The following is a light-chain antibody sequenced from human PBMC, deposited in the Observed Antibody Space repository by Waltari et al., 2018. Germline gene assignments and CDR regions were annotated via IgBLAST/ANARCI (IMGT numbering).Light chain of an antibody. J-gene: IGLJ3*02. CDR3: ATWDENINGPL. CDR1: SSNIGSNP. Sequence: QSVLTQPPSASGTPGQRVTISCSGGSSNIGSNPVQWYQHLPGTAPKLLIYLNDQRPSGVPARFSGSKSGTSASLAISGSQSEDEVDYFCATWDENINGPLFGGGTKVTVL. CDR2: LND. V-gene: IGLV1-44*01.